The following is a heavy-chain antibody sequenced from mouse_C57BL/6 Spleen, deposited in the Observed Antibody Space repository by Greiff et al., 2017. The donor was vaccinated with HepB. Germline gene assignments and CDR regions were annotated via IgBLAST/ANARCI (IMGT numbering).Heavy chain of an antibody. CDR1: GFTFSSYA. CDR3: TREKSTVVENWYFDV. V-gene: IGHV5-9-1*02. CDR2: ISSGGDYI. Sequence: EVKLVESGEGLVKPGGSLKLSCAASGFTFSSYAMSWVRQTPEKRLEWVAYISSGGDYIYYADTVKGRFTISRDNARNTLYLQMSSLKSEDTAMYYCTREKSTVVENWYFDVWGTGTTVTVSS. D-gene: IGHD1-1*01. J-gene: IGHJ1*03.